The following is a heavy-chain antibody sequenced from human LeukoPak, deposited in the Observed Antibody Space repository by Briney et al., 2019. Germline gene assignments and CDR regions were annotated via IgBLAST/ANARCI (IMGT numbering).Heavy chain of an antibody. CDR1: GGSFSDYF. CDR2: ITHSGST. CDR3: ARGANYYDS. V-gene: IGHV4-34*01. Sequence: SETLSLTCAVFGGSFSDYFWSWIRQAPGKGLEWIGEITHSGSTNYSPSLKSRVTISVDTSKNQFSLKLSSVTAADTAVYYCARGANYYDSWGQGTLVTVSS. D-gene: IGHD3-22*01. J-gene: IGHJ4*02.